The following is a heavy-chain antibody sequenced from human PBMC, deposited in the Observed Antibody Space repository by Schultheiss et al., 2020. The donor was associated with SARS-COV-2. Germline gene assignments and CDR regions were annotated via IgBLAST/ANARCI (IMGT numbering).Heavy chain of an antibody. D-gene: IGHD4-17*01. Sequence: GESLKISCAASGFTFSSYWMHWVRQAPGKGLVWVSRINSDGSSTSYADSVEGRFTISRDNSKNTLYLQMNSLRVEDTAVYYCARDSDYGDYVIDYWGQGTLVTVSS. CDR1: GFTFSSYW. CDR2: INSDGSST. V-gene: IGHV3-74*01. J-gene: IGHJ4*02. CDR3: ARDSDYGDYVIDY.